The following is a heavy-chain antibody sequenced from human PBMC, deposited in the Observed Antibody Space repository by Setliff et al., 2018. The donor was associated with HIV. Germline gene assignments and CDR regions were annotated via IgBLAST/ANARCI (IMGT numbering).Heavy chain of an antibody. V-gene: IGHV3-43*01. J-gene: IGHJ4*02. Sequence: GGSLRLSCAASGFTFDDYTMHWVRQAPGKAPEWVSLIRWDGYNKYYADSVQGRFTIASDNSKNSLYLEMSSLTNQDTAFSSYEKYTQTLYYSYWGQGTLVTVSS. D-gene: IGHD2-8*01. CDR2: IRWDGYNK. CDR3: EKYTQTLYYSY. CDR1: GFTFDDYT.